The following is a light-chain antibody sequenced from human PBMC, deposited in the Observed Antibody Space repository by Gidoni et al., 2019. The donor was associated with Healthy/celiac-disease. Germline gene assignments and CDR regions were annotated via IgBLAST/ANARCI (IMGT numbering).Light chain of an antibody. J-gene: IGKJ3*01. CDR1: QSVLYSSNNKNY. Sequence: DIVTTQSPDSLAVSLGERATINCKSSQSVLYSSNNKNYLAWYQQKPGQPPKLLIYWASTRESGVPDRFSGSGSGTDFTLTISSLQAEDVAVYYCQQYYSTLFTFGPGTKVEIK. CDR2: WAS. V-gene: IGKV4-1*01. CDR3: QQYYSTLFT.